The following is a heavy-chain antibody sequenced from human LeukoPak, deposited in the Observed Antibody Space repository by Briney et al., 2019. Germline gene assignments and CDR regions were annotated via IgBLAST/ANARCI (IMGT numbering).Heavy chain of an antibody. CDR3: ARALASITIFGVVTEFDY. V-gene: IGHV1-46*01. CDR2: INPSGGST. CDR1: GYTFTSYY. Sequence: ASVKVSCKASGYTFTSYYMHWVRQAPGQGLEWMGIINPSGGSTSYAQKFQGRVTMTRDTSTSTVYMELSSQRSEDTAVYYCARALASITIFGVVTEFDYWGQGTLVTVSS. D-gene: IGHD3-3*01. J-gene: IGHJ4*02.